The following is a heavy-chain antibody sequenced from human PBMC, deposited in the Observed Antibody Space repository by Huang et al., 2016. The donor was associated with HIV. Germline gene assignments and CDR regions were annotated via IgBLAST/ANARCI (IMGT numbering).Heavy chain of an antibody. Sequence: QVQLVQSGSELKKPGASVKVSCKASGYTLTSYAMNWVRQAPGQELDRMAWINTNTGNPTYAQGFTRRFVLSLDTSVSTAYLQVSSLKAEDTAVYYCARNIRYFDWLRTDYFDYWGQGTLVTVSS. D-gene: IGHD3-9*01. CDR1: GYTLTSYA. CDR2: INTNTGNP. J-gene: IGHJ4*02. V-gene: IGHV7-4-1*02. CDR3: ARNIRYFDWLRTDYFDY.